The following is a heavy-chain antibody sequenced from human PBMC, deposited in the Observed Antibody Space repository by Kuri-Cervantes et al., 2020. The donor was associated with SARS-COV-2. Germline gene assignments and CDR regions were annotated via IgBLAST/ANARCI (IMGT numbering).Heavy chain of an antibody. CDR3: ARDRGPGPLLYSAFRWFDP. J-gene: IGHJ5*02. CDR2: SIPIFGTA. CDR1: GGTFSSYA. D-gene: IGHD2-2*02. Sequence: SVKVSCKASGGTFSSYAIRWVRQAPGQGLEWMGGSIPIFGTANYAQKFQGRVTITTDGATSTAYMELSSLRSEDTAVYYCARDRGPGPLLYSAFRWFDPWCQGTLVTVSS. V-gene: IGHV1-69*05.